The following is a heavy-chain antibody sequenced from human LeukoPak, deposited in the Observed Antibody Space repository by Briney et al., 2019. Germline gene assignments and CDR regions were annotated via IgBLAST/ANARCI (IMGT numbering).Heavy chain of an antibody. CDR2: ISSSSSTI. CDR3: ARAFGRTVAYYFDY. Sequence: GGSLRLSCAASGFTFSSYNMNWVRQAPGKGLEWVSYISSSSSTIYYADSVKGRFTISRDNAKNSLYLQMNSLRAEDTAVYYCARAFGRTVAYYFDYWGQGTLVTVSS. V-gene: IGHV3-48*04. CDR1: GFTFSSYN. J-gene: IGHJ4*02. D-gene: IGHD4-23*01.